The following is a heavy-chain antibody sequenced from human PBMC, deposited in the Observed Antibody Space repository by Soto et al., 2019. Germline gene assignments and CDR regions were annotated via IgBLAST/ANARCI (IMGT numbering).Heavy chain of an antibody. J-gene: IGHJ3*02. D-gene: IGHD3-3*02. Sequence: ASVKVSFKAAGYTFSAYTMNWVRRAPGQSLEWMGWINVGSGNTRYSQNFQGRVSITRDTSASTVYMELTGLKSEDTAMYYCARDTETLGPRANDALDIWGQGTMVTVSS. CDR3: ARDTETLGPRANDALDI. CDR1: GYTFSAYT. CDR2: INVGSGNT. V-gene: IGHV1-3*01.